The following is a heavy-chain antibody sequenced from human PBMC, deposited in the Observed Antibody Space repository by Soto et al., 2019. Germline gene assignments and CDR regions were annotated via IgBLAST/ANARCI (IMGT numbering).Heavy chain of an antibody. D-gene: IGHD7-27*01. J-gene: IGHJ4*02. V-gene: IGHV3-74*01. Sequence: EVQLVESGGGLVQPGGSLRLSCAASGITFSSYWMHWVRQVPGKGLVWVSRINSDGSSTSYADSVKGRFTISRDNAKNILDLHMNSLRAEDTAVYYCASSLLTPFDYWGQGTLVTVSS. CDR2: INSDGSST. CDR3: ASSLLTPFDY. CDR1: GITFSSYW.